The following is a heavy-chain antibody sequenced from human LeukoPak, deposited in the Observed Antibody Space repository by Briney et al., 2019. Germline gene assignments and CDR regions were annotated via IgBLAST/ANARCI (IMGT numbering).Heavy chain of an antibody. Sequence: GASVKVSCKASGNIFTSYGISWVRQAPGQGLEWMGWISGYNGNTNYAQRFQGRVTMTTDTSTNTAYMELRSLRSDDTAVYYCAIETCPHCFDSWGQGTLVTVSS. V-gene: IGHV1-18*01. CDR3: AIETCPHCFDS. CDR2: ISGYNGNT. J-gene: IGHJ5*01. CDR1: GNIFTSYG.